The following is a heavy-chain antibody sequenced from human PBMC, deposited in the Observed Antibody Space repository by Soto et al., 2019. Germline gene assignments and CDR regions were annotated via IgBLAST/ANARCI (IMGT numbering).Heavy chain of an antibody. CDR3: ARNLPFYYDSSGYPY. V-gene: IGHV1-46*01. D-gene: IGHD3-22*01. Sequence: QVQLVQSGAEVKKPGASVKVSCKASGYTFTSYYMHWVRQAPGQGLEWMGIINPSDGSTSYAQKFQGRVTMTRDTSTSTVYMELSSLRSEDTAVYYCARNLPFYYDSSGYPYWGQGTLVTVSS. CDR1: GYTFTSYY. J-gene: IGHJ4*02. CDR2: INPSDGST.